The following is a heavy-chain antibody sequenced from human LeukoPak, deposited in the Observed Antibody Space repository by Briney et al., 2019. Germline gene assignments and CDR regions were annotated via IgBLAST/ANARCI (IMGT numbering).Heavy chain of an antibody. CDR2: ISSSSSYI. CDR1: GFTFSSSG. J-gene: IGHJ4*02. V-gene: IGHV3-21*01. Sequence: GGSLRLSCTASGFTFSSSGMNWVRQAPGKGLEWVSSISSSSSYIYYADSVKGRFTISRDNAKNSLYLQMNSLRAEDTAVYYCARDSDSSGYYFVGGYDYWGQGTLVTVSS. D-gene: IGHD3-22*01. CDR3: ARDSDSSGYYFVGGYDY.